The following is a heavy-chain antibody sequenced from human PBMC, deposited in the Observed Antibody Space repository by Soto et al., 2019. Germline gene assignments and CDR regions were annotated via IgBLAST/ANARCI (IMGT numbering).Heavy chain of an antibody. J-gene: IGHJ3*02. CDR3: ARGGIVVVVAAPHDAFDI. CDR2: IIPIFGTA. Sequence: ASVKVSCKASGGTFSSYAISWVRQAPGQGLEWMGGIIPIFGTANYAQKFQGRVTITADESTSTAYMELSSLRSEDTAVYYCARGGIVVVVAAPHDAFDIWGQGTMVTVSS. D-gene: IGHD2-15*01. V-gene: IGHV1-69*13. CDR1: GGTFSSYA.